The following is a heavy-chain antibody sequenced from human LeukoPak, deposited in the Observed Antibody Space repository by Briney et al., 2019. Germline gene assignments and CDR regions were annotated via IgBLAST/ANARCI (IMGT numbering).Heavy chain of an antibody. CDR1: GFTFSSYE. D-gene: IGHD3-10*01. V-gene: IGHV3-48*03. CDR3: ARGSHPQKIPLVRGGKRPYYMDV. J-gene: IGHJ6*03. CDR2: ISSSVSTI. Sequence: GGPLTLSCTASGFTFSSYEMNWVRKAPGKGLEWVSFISSSVSTIYYADSVKGRFTISRDNAKNSLYLQMNSLRAEDTAVYYCARGSHPQKIPLVRGGKRPYYMDVWGKGTTVTIAS.